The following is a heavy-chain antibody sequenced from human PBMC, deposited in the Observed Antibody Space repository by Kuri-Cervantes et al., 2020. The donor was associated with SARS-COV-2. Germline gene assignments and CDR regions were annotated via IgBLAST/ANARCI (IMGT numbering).Heavy chain of an antibody. V-gene: IGHV1-2*02. CDR3: ARDLVATTLYFGY. D-gene: IGHD5-12*01. CDR1: GYTFTGYY. J-gene: IGHJ4*02. CDR2: INPNSGGT. Sequence: ASVKVSCKASGYTFTGYYMHWVRQAPGQGLEWMGWINPNSGGTNYAQKLQGRVTMTTDTSTSTAYMELRSLRSDDTAVYYCARDLVATTLYFGYWGQGTLVTSPQ.